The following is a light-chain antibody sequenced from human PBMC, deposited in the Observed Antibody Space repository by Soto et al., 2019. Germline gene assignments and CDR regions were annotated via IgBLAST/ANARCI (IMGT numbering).Light chain of an antibody. Sequence: QSALTQPRSVSGSPGQSVTISCTGISSDVGHYNFVSWYQKYPGKAPKLVLYDVNKRPSGVPGRFSGSKSGNTASLTVSGLQSDDEADYYCSSYAGGYPVLFGGGTKLTV. J-gene: IGLJ2*01. CDR1: SSDVGHYNF. V-gene: IGLV2-11*01. CDR2: DVN. CDR3: SSYAGGYPVL.